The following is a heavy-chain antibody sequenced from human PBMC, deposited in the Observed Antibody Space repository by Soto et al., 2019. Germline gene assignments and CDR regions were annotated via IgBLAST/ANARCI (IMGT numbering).Heavy chain of an antibody. CDR3: ARGGYYDSSGARNYHYYGMNV. CDR2: ISPYSDET. D-gene: IGHD3-22*01. J-gene: IGHJ6*02. V-gene: IGHV1-18*01. Sequence: ASVKVSCKASGYTFSSYAISWVRQAPGQGLEWLGWISPYSDETQYAQKTQGRVFMTTDRSTKTAYLDLRSLRSDDTAVYYCARGGYYDSSGARNYHYYGMNVWGQGTTVTVSS. CDR1: GYTFSSYA.